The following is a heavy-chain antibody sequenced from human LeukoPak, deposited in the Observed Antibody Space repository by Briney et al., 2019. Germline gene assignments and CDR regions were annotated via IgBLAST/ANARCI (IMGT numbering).Heavy chain of an antibody. CDR1: GFTFTSSA. Sequence: RASVKVSCKASGFTFTSSAMQWVRQARGQRLEWIGWIVVGSGNTNYAQKFQERVTITRDMSTSTAYMELSSLRSEDTAVYYCARSVYDSNNYYGQTDYWGQGTLVTVSS. CDR2: IVVGSGNT. CDR3: ARSVYDSNNYYGQTDY. J-gene: IGHJ4*02. D-gene: IGHD3-22*01. V-gene: IGHV1-58*02.